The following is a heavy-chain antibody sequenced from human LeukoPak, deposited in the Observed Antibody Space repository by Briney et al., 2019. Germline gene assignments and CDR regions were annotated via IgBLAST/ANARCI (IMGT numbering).Heavy chain of an antibody. D-gene: IGHD6-19*01. CDR3: ASSTQWLGNYFDY. CDR2: ISSRSSYI. J-gene: IGHJ4*02. CDR1: GFTFSTYT. Sequence: GGSLRPSCAASGFTFSTYTMNWVRQAPGKGLEWVSSISSRSSYIFYAESLKGRFAISRDNAKNSLYLQMNSLRAEDTAVYYCASSTQWLGNYFDYWGQGTLVTVSS. V-gene: IGHV3-21*01.